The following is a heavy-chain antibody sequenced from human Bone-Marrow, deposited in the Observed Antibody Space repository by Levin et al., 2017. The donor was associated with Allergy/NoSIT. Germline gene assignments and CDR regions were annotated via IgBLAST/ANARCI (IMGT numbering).Heavy chain of an antibody. V-gene: IGHV3-30-3*01. D-gene: IGHD6-13*01. Sequence: LSLTCAASGFTFSSYAMHWVRQAPGKGLEWVAVISYDGSNKYYADSVKGRFTISRDNSKNTLYLQMNSLRAEDTAVYYCARDPSSSWDNWFDPWGQGTLVTVSS. J-gene: IGHJ5*02. CDR3: ARDPSSSWDNWFDP. CDR2: ISYDGSNK. CDR1: GFTFSSYA.